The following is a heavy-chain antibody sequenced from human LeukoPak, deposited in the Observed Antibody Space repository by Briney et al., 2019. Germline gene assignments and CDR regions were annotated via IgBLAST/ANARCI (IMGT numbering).Heavy chain of an antibody. CDR2: INHSGST. CDR1: GGSFSGYY. CDR3: ARGRYSGSFLDY. D-gene: IGHD1-26*01. V-gene: IGHV4-34*01. J-gene: IGHJ4*02. Sequence: SETLSLTCAVYGGSFSGYYWSWIRQPPGKGLEWIGEINHSGSTNYNPSLKSRVIISVDTSKNQFSLKLSAVTAADTAVYYCARGRYSGSFLDYWGQGTLVTVSS.